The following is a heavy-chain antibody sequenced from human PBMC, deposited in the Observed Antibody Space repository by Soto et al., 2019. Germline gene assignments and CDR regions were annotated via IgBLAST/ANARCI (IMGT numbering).Heavy chain of an antibody. D-gene: IGHD5-18*01. V-gene: IGHV1-69*12. CDR3: ASHGYSYGYLFDY. J-gene: IGHJ4*02. CDR2: IIPIFGTA. Sequence: QVQLVQSGAEVKKPGSSVKVSCKASGGTFSSYAISWVRQAPGQGLEWMGGIIPIFGTADYAQKFQGRVTITADESTSTAYMELSSLRSDDTAVYYCASHGYSYGYLFDYWGQGTLVTVSS. CDR1: GGTFSSYA.